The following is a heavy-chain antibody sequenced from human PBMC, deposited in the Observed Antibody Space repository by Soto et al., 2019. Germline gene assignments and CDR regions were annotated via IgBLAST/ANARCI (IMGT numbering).Heavy chain of an antibody. Sequence: GGSLRLSCAASGFTFSSYAMSWVRQAPGKGLEWVSAISGSGGSTYYADSVKGRFTISRDNSKNTLYLQMNSLRAEDTAVYYCAKAGVLLWFGESSFDYWGHGTLVTVSS. CDR3: AKAGVLLWFGESSFDY. J-gene: IGHJ4*01. CDR2: ISGSGGST. D-gene: IGHD3-10*01. CDR1: GFTFSSYA. V-gene: IGHV3-23*01.